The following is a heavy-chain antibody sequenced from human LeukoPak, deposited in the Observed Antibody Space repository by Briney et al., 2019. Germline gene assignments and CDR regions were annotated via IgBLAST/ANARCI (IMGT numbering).Heavy chain of an antibody. J-gene: IGHJ5*02. CDR1: GGTFSSYA. V-gene: IGHV1-69*04. CDR3: ARGVGIQLWLYNP. Sequence: SVKVSCKASGGTFSSYAISWVRQAPGQGLEWMGRIIPILGIANYARKFQGRVTITADKSTSTAYMELSSLRSEDTAVHYCARGVGIQLWLYNPWGQGTLVTVSS. D-gene: IGHD5-18*01. CDR2: IIPILGIA.